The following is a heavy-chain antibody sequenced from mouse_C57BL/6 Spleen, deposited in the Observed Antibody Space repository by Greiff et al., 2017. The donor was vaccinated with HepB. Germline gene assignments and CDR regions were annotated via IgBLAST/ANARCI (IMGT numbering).Heavy chain of an antibody. CDR1: GYTFTSYW. Sequence: QVQLQQPGAELVKPGASVKMSCKASGYTFTSYWITWVKQRPGQGLEWIGDIYPGSGSTNYNEKFKSKATLTVDTSSSTADMQLSSLTSEDSAVYYCAREGGDDYDDEGYAMDYWGQGTSVTVSS. D-gene: IGHD2-4*01. CDR2: IYPGSGST. V-gene: IGHV1-55*01. J-gene: IGHJ4*01. CDR3: AREGGDDYDDEGYAMDY.